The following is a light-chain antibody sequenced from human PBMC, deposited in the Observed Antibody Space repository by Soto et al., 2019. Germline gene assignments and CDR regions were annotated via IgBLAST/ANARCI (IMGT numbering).Light chain of an antibody. CDR2: GAS. Sequence: DIQMTQSPSSLSASVGDRVTISCRATGDISKSLAWYQRKPGKAPTLLIYGASTLQSGVPSRFSGSGSGTAFTLTTGSLPPEDLATYYCQKYGSAPLTVGGGTKVEI. CDR1: GDISKS. CDR3: QKYGSAPLT. J-gene: IGKJ4*01. V-gene: IGKV1-27*01.